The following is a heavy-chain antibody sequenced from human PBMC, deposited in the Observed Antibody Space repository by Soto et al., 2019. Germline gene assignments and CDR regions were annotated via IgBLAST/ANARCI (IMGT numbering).Heavy chain of an antibody. J-gene: IGHJ5*02. CDR3: ARQDDLRYDT. V-gene: IGHV4-59*08. D-gene: IGHD3-9*01. CDR1: SGSIMSSF. Sequence: QVLLRESGPGLVRPAETLSLTCSVSSGSIMSSFWSWIRQTPGRGLEWLGYVYSTGVAKYNPSLKSRLTMSIDTSENHFSLTLKSLTAADTAVYFCARQDDLRYDTWGQGILVTVS. CDR2: VYSTGVA.